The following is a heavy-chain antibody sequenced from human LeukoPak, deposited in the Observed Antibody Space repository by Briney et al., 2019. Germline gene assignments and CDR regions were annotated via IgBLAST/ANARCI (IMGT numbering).Heavy chain of an antibody. CDR3: ARAPHFFDTSGSRYYFDY. D-gene: IGHD3-22*01. V-gene: IGHV4-34*01. Sequence: PSETLSLTCAVYNGSFSDYYWTWIRQPPGKGLEWIGEINDSGSTNYNPSLKSRVTISVDTSKNQFSLNLSSVTAADTAVYFCARAPHFFDTSGSRYYFDYWGQGALVTVSS. CDR2: INDSGST. J-gene: IGHJ4*02. CDR1: NGSFSDYY.